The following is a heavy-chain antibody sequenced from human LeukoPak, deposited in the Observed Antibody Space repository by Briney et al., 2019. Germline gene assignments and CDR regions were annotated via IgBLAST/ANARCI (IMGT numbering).Heavy chain of an antibody. CDR1: GYTFTSYD. D-gene: IGHD2-2*01. J-gene: IGHJ6*02. Sequence: ASVKVSCKASGYTFTSYDINWVRQATGQGLEWMGWMNPNSGNTGYAQKFQGRVTMTRNTSISTAYMELSSLRSEDTAVYYCARVYVVPAAYYYYGMDVWGQGTTVTVSS. V-gene: IGHV1-8*01. CDR2: MNPNSGNT. CDR3: ARVYVVPAAYYYYGMDV.